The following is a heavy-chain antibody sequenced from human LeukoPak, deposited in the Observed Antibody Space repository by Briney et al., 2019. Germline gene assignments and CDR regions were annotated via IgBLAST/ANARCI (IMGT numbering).Heavy chain of an antibody. CDR1: AFTFGNYW. CDR2: INSDGSST. Sequence: GGSLRLSCAASAFTFGNYWMHWVRQAPGKGLVWVSRINSDGSSTTYAGSVKGRFTISRDNAKNTLYLQMNSLRAEDTAVYYCTRGGFALNVPVVGLNWFDPWGQGTLVTVSS. CDR3: TRGGFALNVPVVGLNWFDP. D-gene: IGHD2-2*01. J-gene: IGHJ5*02. V-gene: IGHV3-74*03.